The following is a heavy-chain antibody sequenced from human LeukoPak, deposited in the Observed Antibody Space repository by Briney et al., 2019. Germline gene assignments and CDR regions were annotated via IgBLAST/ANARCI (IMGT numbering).Heavy chain of an antibody. D-gene: IGHD5-18*01. CDR2: ISSSSSYI. CDR1: GFTFSSYS. Sequence: GGSLRLSCAASGFTFSSYSMNWVRQAPGKGLEWVSSISSSSSYIYYADSVKGRFTISRDNAKNSLYLQMNSLRAEDTAVYYCARDTGCSYGYDYWGQGTLVTVSS. CDR3: ARDTGCSYGYDY. J-gene: IGHJ4*02. V-gene: IGHV3-21*01.